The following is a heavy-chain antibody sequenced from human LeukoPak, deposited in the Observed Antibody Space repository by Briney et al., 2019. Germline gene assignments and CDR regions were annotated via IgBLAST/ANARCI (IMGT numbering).Heavy chain of an antibody. CDR2: INHSGST. J-gene: IGHJ4*02. Sequence: SETLSLTCAVYGGSFSGNYWTWIRQPPGKGLEWIGEINHSGSTNNNPSLKSRVTTSVDTSKNQFSLRLGSVTAADTAVYYCARLGSRGYYFDYWGQGTLVTVSS. V-gene: IGHV4-34*01. D-gene: IGHD6-13*01. CDR3: ARLGSRGYYFDY. CDR1: GGSFSGNY.